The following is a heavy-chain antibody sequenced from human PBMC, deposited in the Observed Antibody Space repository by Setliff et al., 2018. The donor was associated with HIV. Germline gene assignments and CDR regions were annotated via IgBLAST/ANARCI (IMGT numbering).Heavy chain of an antibody. CDR1: AGSFSIFA. CDR3: ATEGAGGSYQRASALDV. Sequence: AASVKVSCKSSAGSFSIFAINWVRQAPGQGLEWMGGMMTIFSTTNYARKFQGRVTITTDESTGTAYMELSNLRSEVTAVYYCATEGAGGSYQRASALDVWGQGTMVTVSS. D-gene: IGHD1-26*01. CDR2: MMTIFSTT. J-gene: IGHJ3*01. V-gene: IGHV1-69*05.